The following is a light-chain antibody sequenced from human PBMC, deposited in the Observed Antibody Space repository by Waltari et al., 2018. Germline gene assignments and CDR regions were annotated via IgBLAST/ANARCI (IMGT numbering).Light chain of an antibody. CDR3: AAWDDSLNGPV. CDR2: GTR. Sequence: QSVLTQPPSASGTPGQSILISCSGSSSNIGDNTVTWYQQVPGTAPKLLIYGTRERPSVVSNRLSGSKSGTSASLAISALQPEDEADYYCAAWDDSLNGPVFGTGTKVTVL. CDR1: SSNIGDNT. V-gene: IGLV1-44*01. J-gene: IGLJ1*01.